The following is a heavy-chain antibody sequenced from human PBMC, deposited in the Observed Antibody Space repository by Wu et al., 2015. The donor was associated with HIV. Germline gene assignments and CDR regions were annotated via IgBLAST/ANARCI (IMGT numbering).Heavy chain of an antibody. V-gene: IGHV1-69*11. Sequence: QVQLVQSGAEVKKPGSSVKVSCKASGATFGTYGFNWVRQAPGGGLEWMGIINPSAGNTGNAQKFLGRVTITADGSTNTAYMELTSLRSEDTAVYYCAKANRIVISGIDYYHQYGMDVWGQGTTVTVSS. CDR3: AKANRIVISGIDYYHQYGMDV. CDR1: GATFGTYG. CDR2: INPSAGNT. D-gene: IGHD1-26*01. J-gene: IGHJ6*02.